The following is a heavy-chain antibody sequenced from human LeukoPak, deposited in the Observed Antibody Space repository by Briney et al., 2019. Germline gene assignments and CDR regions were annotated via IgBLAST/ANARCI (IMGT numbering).Heavy chain of an antibody. J-gene: IGHJ4*02. CDR2: IKQDGSEK. CDR1: GFIFSNYW. D-gene: IGHD2-21*01. V-gene: IGHV3-7*01. CDR3: ARGVGGADF. Sequence: PGGSLRLSCAASGFIFSNYWMSWVRQAPGKGLEWVANIKQDGSEKYYVDSVKGRFTISRDNAKNSLYLQMNSLRAEDTAVYYCARGVGGADFWGQGTLVTVSS.